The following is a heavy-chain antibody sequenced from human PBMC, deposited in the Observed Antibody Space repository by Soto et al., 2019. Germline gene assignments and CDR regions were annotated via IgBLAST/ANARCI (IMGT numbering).Heavy chain of an antibody. V-gene: IGHV3-23*01. Sequence: GGSLRLSCVASGFTFSSYVMSWVRHAPGKGLEWVSAISGSGGHTYYADSVKGRFTISRDNSRNTLFLQMNSLRGEDTAVYYCAKDVACDAPGYWDYCGQGTLIIVSS. D-gene: IGHD3-9*01. J-gene: IGHJ4*02. CDR3: AKDVACDAPGYWDY. CDR1: GFTFSSYV. CDR2: ISGSGGHT.